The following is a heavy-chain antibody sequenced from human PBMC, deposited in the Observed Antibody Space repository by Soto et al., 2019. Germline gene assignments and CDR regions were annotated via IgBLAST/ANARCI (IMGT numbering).Heavy chain of an antibody. V-gene: IGHV1-18*01. CDR1: GYTFTSYG. CDR2: ISAYNGNT. CDR3: ARSPEITIFGVVPPDTNWFDP. J-gene: IGHJ5*02. D-gene: IGHD3-3*01. Sequence: ASVKVSRKASGYTFTSYGISWVRQAPGQGLEWMGWISAYNGNTNYAQKLQGRVTMTTDTSTSTAYMELRSLRSDDTAVYYCARSPEITIFGVVPPDTNWFDPWGQGTLVTVSS.